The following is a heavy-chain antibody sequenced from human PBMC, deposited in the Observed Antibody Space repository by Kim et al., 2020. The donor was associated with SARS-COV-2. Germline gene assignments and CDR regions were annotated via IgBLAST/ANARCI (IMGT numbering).Heavy chain of an antibody. D-gene: IGHD3-10*01. CDR2: ITAHIGYT. V-gene: IGHV1-18*01. J-gene: IGHJ6*02. Sequence: ASVKVSCRASGYIFGNYALAWVRQAPGQGLEYMGRITAHIGYTNYAQKFQGRVTMTTDTSASIGYMELRSLKSDDTAVYYCAKERHSPSSQYYYGIDVWGQGTTVSVSS. CDR1: GYIFGNYA. CDR3: AKERHSPSSQYYYGIDV.